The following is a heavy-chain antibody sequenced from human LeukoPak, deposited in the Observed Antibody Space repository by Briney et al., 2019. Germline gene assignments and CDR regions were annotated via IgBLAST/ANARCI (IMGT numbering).Heavy chain of an antibody. CDR1: GFTFSSYE. Sequence: GGSLRLSCAASGFTFSSYEMHWVRQASGKGLEWVSYINSGGSSIYYAVSVRGRFTISRDNAKNSLYLQMNTLRAGDTAVYYCVRDQGTWEYDFWGQGTLVTVSS. CDR3: VRDQGTWEYDF. CDR2: INSGGSSI. V-gene: IGHV3-48*03. J-gene: IGHJ4*02. D-gene: IGHD1-1*01.